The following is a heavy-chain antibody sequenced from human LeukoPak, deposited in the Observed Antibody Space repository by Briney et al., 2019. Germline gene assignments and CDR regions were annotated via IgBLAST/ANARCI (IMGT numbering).Heavy chain of an antibody. Sequence: PGGSLRLSCAASGFTFSSYWMSWVRQAPGKGLEWVANIKQEGSEKYYVDSVKGRFTISRDNAKNSLYMQMNRLRDEDTAVYYCARPMDIVATAPCDYWGQGTLVTVSS. V-gene: IGHV3-7*01. CDR3: ARPMDIVATAPCDY. J-gene: IGHJ4*02. CDR1: GFTFSSYW. CDR2: IKQEGSEK. D-gene: IGHD5-12*01.